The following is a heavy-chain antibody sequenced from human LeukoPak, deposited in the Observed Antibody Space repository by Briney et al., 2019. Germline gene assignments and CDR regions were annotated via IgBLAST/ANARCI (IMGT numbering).Heavy chain of an antibody. CDR2: IRNSEST. CDR3: ARQVTFGYAYAYYFDY. Sequence: SETLSLTCTVSGGSISTSYYYWGWIRQPPGKGLEWIGNIRNSESTYYNPSLKCRVTISVDTSKNQFSLKLSSVTAADTAVYYCARQVTFGYAYAYYFDYWGQGSLVTVSS. V-gene: IGHV4-39*01. D-gene: IGHD5-18*01. J-gene: IGHJ4*02. CDR1: GGSISTSYYY.